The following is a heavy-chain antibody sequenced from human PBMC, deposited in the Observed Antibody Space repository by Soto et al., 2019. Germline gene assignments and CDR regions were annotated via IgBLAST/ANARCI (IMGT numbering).Heavy chain of an antibody. D-gene: IGHD3-10*01. J-gene: IGHJ6*03. CDR1: GYSFTSYW. Sequence: PGESLKISCKGSGYSFTSYWIGWVRQMPGKGLEWMGIIYPGDSDTRYSPSFQGQVTISADKSISTAYLQWSSLKASDTAMYYCARGGSGRHYYYYMDVWGKGTKVTVSS. CDR3: ARGGSGRHYYYYMDV. CDR2: IYPGDSDT. V-gene: IGHV5-51*01.